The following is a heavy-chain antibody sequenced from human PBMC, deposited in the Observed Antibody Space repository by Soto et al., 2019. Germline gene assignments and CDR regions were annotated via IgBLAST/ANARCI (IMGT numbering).Heavy chain of an antibody. Sequence: ASVKVSCKASGYTFTSYGISWVRQAPGQGLEWMGWISAYNGNTNYAQKLQGRVTMTTDTSTSTAYMELRSLRSDDTAVYYCARFGYCSGGSCYRRNWFDPWGQGTLVTVSS. J-gene: IGHJ5*02. CDR3: ARFGYCSGGSCYRRNWFDP. CDR1: GYTFTSYG. CDR2: ISAYNGNT. V-gene: IGHV1-18*01. D-gene: IGHD2-15*01.